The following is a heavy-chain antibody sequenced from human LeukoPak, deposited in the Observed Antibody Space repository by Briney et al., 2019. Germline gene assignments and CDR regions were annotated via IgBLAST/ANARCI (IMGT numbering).Heavy chain of an antibody. D-gene: IGHD6-13*01. CDR2: IWYDGSNK. CDR3: ARGGQQLVPRYYYYGMDV. J-gene: IGHJ6*02. CDR1: GFTFSSYE. V-gene: IGHV3-33*08. Sequence: GGSLRVSCAASGFTFSSYEMNWVRQAPGKGLEWVAVIWYDGSNKYYADSVKGRFTISRDNSKNTLYLQMNSLRAEDTAVYYCARGGQQLVPRYYYYGMDVWGQGTTVTVSS.